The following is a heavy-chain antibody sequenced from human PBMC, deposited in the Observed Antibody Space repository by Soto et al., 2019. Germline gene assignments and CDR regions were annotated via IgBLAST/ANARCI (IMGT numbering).Heavy chain of an antibody. D-gene: IGHD4-17*01. CDR1: GGSISSSSYY. CDR2: IYYSGST. Sequence: QLQLQESGPGLVKPSETLSLTCTVSGGSISSSSYYWGWIRQPPGKGLEWIGSIYYSGSTYYNPSLKSRVTISVDTSKNQFSRKLSSVTAADTAVYYCARGPAFDDMTTPRKGGFDPWGQGTLVTVSS. V-gene: IGHV4-39*01. CDR3: ARGPAFDDMTTPRKGGFDP. J-gene: IGHJ5*02.